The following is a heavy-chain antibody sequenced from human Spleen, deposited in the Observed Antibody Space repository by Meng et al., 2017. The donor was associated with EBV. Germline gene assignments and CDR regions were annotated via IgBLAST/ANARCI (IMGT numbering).Heavy chain of an antibody. Sequence: QVQLQESGPGLVKPSQTLSLTCAVSGGSISSVGYYWSWIRQPPGKGLEWIGYIYYSGSTYYNPSLKSRVTISVDTSKNQFSLKLSSVTAADTAVYYCARTAMVRYFDYWGQGTLVTVSS. CDR1: GGSISSVGYY. V-gene: IGHV4-30-4*01. CDR2: IYYSGST. CDR3: ARTAMVRYFDY. J-gene: IGHJ4*02. D-gene: IGHD5-18*01.